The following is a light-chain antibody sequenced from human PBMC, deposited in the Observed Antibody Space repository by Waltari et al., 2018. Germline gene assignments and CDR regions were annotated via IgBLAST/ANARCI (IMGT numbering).Light chain of an antibody. J-gene: IGKJ4*01. CDR1: QDFNDY. CDR2: DAS. CDR3: QQRYA. Sequence: ESVVTQSPATMSLSPGQRAALSCRASQDFNDYLAWYQQKPGQPPRLIIYDASKRATGIPARFSGSGSGTDFTLTISTLEPEDFGVYYCQQRYAFGGGTKVEI. V-gene: IGKV3-11*01.